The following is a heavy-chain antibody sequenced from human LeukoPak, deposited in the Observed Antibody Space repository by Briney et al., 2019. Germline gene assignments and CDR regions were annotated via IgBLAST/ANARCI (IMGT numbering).Heavy chain of an antibody. CDR3: ARYSGYYLSYFDY. V-gene: IGHV4-34*01. J-gene: IGHJ4*02. Sequence: SETLSLTCAVYGGSFSGYYWSWIRQPPGKGLQWIGEINHSGSTNYNPSLKSRVTISVDTSKNQFSLKLSSVTAADTAVYYCARYSGYYLSYFDYWGQGTLVTVSS. CDR2: INHSGST. D-gene: IGHD3-22*01. CDR1: GGSFSGYY.